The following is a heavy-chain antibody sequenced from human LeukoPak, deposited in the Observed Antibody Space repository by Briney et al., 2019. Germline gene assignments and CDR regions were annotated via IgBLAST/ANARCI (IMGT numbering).Heavy chain of an antibody. CDR2: IYLGDSDT. J-gene: IGHJ4*02. Sequence: GESLKISCKGSGYSFTSYWIGWVRQMPGKGLEWMGIIYLGDSDTRYSPSFQGQVTISADKSISTAYLQWSSLKASDTAMYYCARYYLYDSSGYPPYYFDYWGQGTLVTVSS. CDR1: GYSFTSYW. CDR3: ARYYLYDSSGYPPYYFDY. V-gene: IGHV5-51*01. D-gene: IGHD3-22*01.